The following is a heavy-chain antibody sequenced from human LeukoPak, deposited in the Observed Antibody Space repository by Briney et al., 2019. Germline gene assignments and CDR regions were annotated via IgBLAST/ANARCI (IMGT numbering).Heavy chain of an antibody. Sequence: GGSLRLSCAASGFTFNSYAMTWVRQAPEKGLEWVSSIIDSGISTYYGDSVKGRFTISRDNSKNTLYLQMNSLRAEDAAVYYCAKGSRGSYDYWGQGTLVTVSS. CDR1: GFTFNSYA. J-gene: IGHJ4*02. CDR2: IIDSGIST. V-gene: IGHV3-23*01. CDR3: AKGSRGSYDY. D-gene: IGHD1-26*01.